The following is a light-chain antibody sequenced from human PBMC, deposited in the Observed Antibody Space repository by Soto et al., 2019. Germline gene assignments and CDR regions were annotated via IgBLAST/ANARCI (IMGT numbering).Light chain of an antibody. V-gene: IGKV1-5*03. CDR3: QQYNNYWT. J-gene: IGKJ1*01. Sequence: DIQMTQSPSTLSASVGDSVTITCRATQSISSWLAWYQQKPGRAPKLLIYKASSLESGVPSRFSGSGSGTEFTLTISSLQPDDFATYYCQQYNNYWTFGQGTKVELK. CDR2: KAS. CDR1: QSISSW.